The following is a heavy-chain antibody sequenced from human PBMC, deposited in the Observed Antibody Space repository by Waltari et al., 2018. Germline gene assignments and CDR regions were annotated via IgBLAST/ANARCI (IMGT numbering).Heavy chain of an antibody. V-gene: IGHV4-39*02. Sequence: QLQLQESGPGLVKPSETLSLTCTVSGGSISSRRYYWGWIRPPPGKGLEWIGSIYYSGSTYYNPSLKSRVTISVDTSKNQFSLKLSSVTAADTAVYYCARERSGYSYGRPNWFDPWGQGTLVTVSS. CDR3: ARERSGYSYGRPNWFDP. J-gene: IGHJ5*02. D-gene: IGHD5-18*01. CDR1: GGSISSRRYY. CDR2: IYYSGST.